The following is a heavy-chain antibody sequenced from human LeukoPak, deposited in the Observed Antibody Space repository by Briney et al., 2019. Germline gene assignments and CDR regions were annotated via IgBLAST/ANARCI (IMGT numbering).Heavy chain of an antibody. V-gene: IGHV3-30*03. CDR1: GFTFSSYG. Sequence: AGGSLRLSCAASGFTFSSYGMHWVRQAPGKGLEWVAVISYDGSNKYYADSVKGRFTISRDNAKNSLYLQMNSLRAEDTAVYYCARAPIYCSGGSCYASQIDYWGQGTLVTVSS. D-gene: IGHD2-15*01. CDR3: ARAPIYCSGGSCYASQIDY. J-gene: IGHJ4*02. CDR2: ISYDGSNK.